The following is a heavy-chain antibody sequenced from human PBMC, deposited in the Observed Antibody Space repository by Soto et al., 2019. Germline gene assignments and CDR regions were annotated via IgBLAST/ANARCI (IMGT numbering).Heavy chain of an antibody. CDR1: GFTFSSYG. CDR3: ARDDPPTYYYDSSGYYPVYFQH. Sequence: GGSLRLSCAASGFTFSSYGMHWVRQAPGKGLEWVAVIWYDGSNKYYADSVKGRFTISRDNSKNTLYLQMNSLRAEDTAVYYCARDDPPTYYYDSSGYYPVYFQHWGQGTLVTVS. V-gene: IGHV3-33*01. J-gene: IGHJ1*01. CDR2: IWYDGSNK. D-gene: IGHD3-22*01.